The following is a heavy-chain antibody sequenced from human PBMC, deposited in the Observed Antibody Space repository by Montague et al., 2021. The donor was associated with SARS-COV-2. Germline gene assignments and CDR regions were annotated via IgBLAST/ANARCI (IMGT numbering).Heavy chain of an antibody. Sequence: SRRLSCAASGFTFSSYWMSWVRQAPGKGLEWVANIKQDGSEKYYVDSVKSRFTISRDNAKNSLYLQMNSLRAEDTAVYYCARDSYGSGTYYYYYGMDVWGQGTTVTVSS. CDR1: GFTFSSYW. V-gene: IGHV3-7*01. CDR2: IKQDGSEK. CDR3: ARDSYGSGTYYYYYGMDV. J-gene: IGHJ6*02. D-gene: IGHD3-10*01.